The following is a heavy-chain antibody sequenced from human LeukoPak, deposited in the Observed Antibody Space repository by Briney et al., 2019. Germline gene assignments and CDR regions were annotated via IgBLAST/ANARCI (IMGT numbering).Heavy chain of an antibody. V-gene: IGHV3-30*18. CDR1: GFSFSNYG. CDR3: AKDQSVVGETAFDY. CDR2: ISYDGRNR. J-gene: IGHJ4*02. D-gene: IGHD1-26*01. Sequence: PGRSLRLSCAGSGFSFSNYGVHWVRQAPGKGLEWVAVISYDGRNRFYADSVRGRFTISRDNSQNTLYLQMNSLRPEDTAVYSCAKDQSVVGETAFDYWGQGTLVTVSS.